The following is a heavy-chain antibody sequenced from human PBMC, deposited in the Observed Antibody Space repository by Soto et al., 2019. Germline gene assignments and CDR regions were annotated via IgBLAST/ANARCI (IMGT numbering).Heavy chain of an antibody. J-gene: IGHJ4*02. D-gene: IGHD3-10*01. Sequence: GGSLRLSCAASGFTFSSYSMNWVRQAPGKGLEWVSSISSSSSYIYYADSVKGRFTISRDNAKNSLYLQMNSLRAEDTAVYYCARDHYYGSGSSHGSDYWGQGTLVTVSS. CDR2: ISSSSSYI. CDR3: ARDHYYGSGSSHGSDY. V-gene: IGHV3-21*01. CDR1: GFTFSSYS.